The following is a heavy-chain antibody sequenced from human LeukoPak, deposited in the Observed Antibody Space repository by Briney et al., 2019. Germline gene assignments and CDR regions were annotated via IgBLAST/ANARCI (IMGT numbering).Heavy chain of an antibody. Sequence: GGSLRLSCEASGFTFSIYWMHWVRQVPGKGLVWVSRINEYGSTTNYADSVKDRFIISRDNAKNTLYLQMNSLRAEDSAVYYCAREDYWYYFDYWGQGTLVTVSS. CDR3: AREDYWYYFDY. CDR1: GFTFSIYW. D-gene: IGHD2-8*02. V-gene: IGHV3-74*01. CDR2: INEYGSTT. J-gene: IGHJ4*02.